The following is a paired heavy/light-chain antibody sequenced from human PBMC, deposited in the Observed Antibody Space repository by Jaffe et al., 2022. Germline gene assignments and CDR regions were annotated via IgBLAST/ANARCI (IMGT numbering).Heavy chain of an antibody. CDR3: ARDGYCSGGSCYSDYSDAFDI. CDR2: IIPIFGTA. CDR1: GGTFSSYA. Sequence: QVQLVQSGAEVKKPGSSVKVSCKASGGTFSSYAISWVRQAPGQGLEWMGGIIPIFGTANYAQKFQGRVTITADESTSTAYMELSSLRSEDTAVYYCARDGYCSGGSCYSDYSDAFDIWGQGTMVTVSS. V-gene: IGHV1-69*01. D-gene: IGHD2-15*01. J-gene: IGHJ3*02.
Light chain of an antibody. CDR1: QSVLYSSNNKNY. CDR2: WAS. J-gene: IGKJ2*01. V-gene: IGKV4-1*01. Sequence: DIVMTQSPDSLAVSLGERATINCKSSQSVLYSSNNKNYLAWYQQKPGQPPKLLIYWASTRESGVPDRFSGSGSGTDFTLTISSLQAEDVAVYYCQQYYSTPPDFGQGTKLEIK. CDR3: QQYYSTPPD.